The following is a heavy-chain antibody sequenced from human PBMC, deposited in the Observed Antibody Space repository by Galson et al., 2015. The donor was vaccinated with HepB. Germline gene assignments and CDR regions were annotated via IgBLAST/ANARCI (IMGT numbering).Heavy chain of an antibody. CDR1: GGTFSSYG. J-gene: IGHJ3*02. CDR3: ARDGLRAPDAFDI. V-gene: IGHV1-18*01. Sequence: SVKVSCKASGGTFSSYGISWVRQAPGQGLERMGWISGYNGNTNHAQKLQGRVTMTTDTSTSTAYMELRSLRSDDTAVYYCARDGLRAPDAFDIWGQGTMVTVSS. CDR2: ISGYNGNT. D-gene: IGHD5-12*01.